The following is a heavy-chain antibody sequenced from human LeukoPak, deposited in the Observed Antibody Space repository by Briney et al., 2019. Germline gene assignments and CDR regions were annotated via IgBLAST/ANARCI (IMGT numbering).Heavy chain of an antibody. CDR3: AKAGGNFDY. D-gene: IGHD2-21*01. J-gene: IGHJ4*02. V-gene: IGHV3-7*05. CDR1: GFSFHNYW. Sequence: GGSLRLSCAPSGFSFHNYWWSWVRQAPGKGLEWVANIKEDGSEKNYVDSVKGRFTISRDNAKNSLYLQMNSLRAEDTAVYYCAKAGGNFDYWGQGTLVTVSS. CDR2: IKEDGSEK.